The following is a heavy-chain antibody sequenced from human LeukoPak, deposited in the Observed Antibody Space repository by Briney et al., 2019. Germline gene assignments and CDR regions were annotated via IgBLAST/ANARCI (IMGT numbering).Heavy chain of an antibody. J-gene: IGHJ5*02. CDR1: GGSISSYY. D-gene: IGHD3-3*01. V-gene: IGHV4-4*07. CDR2: IYTSGST. Sequence: KPSETLSLTCTVPGGSISSYYWSWIRQPAGKGLEWIGRIYTSGSTNYNPSLKSRVTMSVDTSKNQFSLKLSSVTAAGTAVYYCAREPDARYYDFWSGYYPWFDPWGQGTLVTVSS. CDR3: AREPDARYYDFWSGYYPWFDP.